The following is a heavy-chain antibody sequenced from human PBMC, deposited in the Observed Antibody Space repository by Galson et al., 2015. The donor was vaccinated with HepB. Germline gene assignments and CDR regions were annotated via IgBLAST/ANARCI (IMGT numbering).Heavy chain of an antibody. V-gene: IGHV3-74*01. J-gene: IGHJ4*02. D-gene: IGHD3-22*01. CDR1: GFTFSSYW. Sequence: SLRLSCAASGFTFSSYWVHWVRQAPGKGLVWVSRMNGDGTSISYADSVKGRFTISRDNAKDTLYLQMNSLRAEDTAVYYCARGGGYFYFDSWGQGTLVTVSS. CDR2: MNGDGTSI. CDR3: ARGGGYFYFDS.